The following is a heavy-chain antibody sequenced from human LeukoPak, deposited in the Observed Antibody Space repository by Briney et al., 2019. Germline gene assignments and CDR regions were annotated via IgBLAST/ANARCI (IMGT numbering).Heavy chain of an antibody. V-gene: IGHV3-30-3*01. CDR1: GFTFSSYA. Sequence: GRSLRLSCAASGFTFSSYAMHWVRQAPGKGLEWVAVISYDGSNKYYADSVKGRFTISRDNSKNTLFLQMNSLRAEDTAVYYCAKDPGSSWYGYFDYWGQGTLVTVSS. CDR3: AKDPGSSWYGYFDY. D-gene: IGHD6-13*01. J-gene: IGHJ4*02. CDR2: ISYDGSNK.